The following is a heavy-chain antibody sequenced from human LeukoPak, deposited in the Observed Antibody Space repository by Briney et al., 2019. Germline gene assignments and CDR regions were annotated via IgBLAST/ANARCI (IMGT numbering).Heavy chain of an antibody. V-gene: IGHV3-23*01. D-gene: IGHD6-19*01. CDR3: AKGIYSSGWSYFDY. Sequence: GGSLRLSCAVSGITLSNYGMSWVRQAPGKGLEWVAGISDSGGSTNYADSVKGRFTISRDNSKNTLYLQMNSLRAEDTAVYCCAKGIYSSGWSYFDYWGHGTLVTVSS. CDR1: GITLSNYG. J-gene: IGHJ4*01. CDR2: ISDSGGST.